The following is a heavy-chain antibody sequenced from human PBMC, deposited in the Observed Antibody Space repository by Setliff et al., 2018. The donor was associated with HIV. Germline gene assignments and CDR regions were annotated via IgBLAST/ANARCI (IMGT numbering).Heavy chain of an antibody. V-gene: IGHV3-30*07. CDR3: AKDGPAVDTAKDY. D-gene: IGHD5-18*01. J-gene: IGHJ4*02. CDR2: ISYDGSRI. Sequence: PGGSLRLSCGASGFSFDVYAMSWVRKAPGKGLEWVSVISYDGSRISYADSVKGRFTISRDTSKNTLYLQMRNLRAEDTAMYYCAKDGPAVDTAKDYWGQGTLVTVSS. CDR1: GFSFDVYA.